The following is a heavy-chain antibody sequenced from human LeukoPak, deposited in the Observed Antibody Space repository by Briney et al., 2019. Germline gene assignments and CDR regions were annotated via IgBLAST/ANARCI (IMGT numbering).Heavy chain of an antibody. CDR2: IYPVGSAP. CDR3: TRLYSSSQPCVDP. V-gene: IGHV5-51*01. D-gene: IGHD6-13*01. CDR1: GSIFTSYW. J-gene: IGHJ5*02. Sequence: SLEISYRSSGSIFTSYWIGWVRPLPGKGLEWMGIIYPVGSAPSYRPSFQGQVTISADKSITTAYQLCSRRDDSDPALFYSTRLYSSSQPCVDPWGERTLVTVSS.